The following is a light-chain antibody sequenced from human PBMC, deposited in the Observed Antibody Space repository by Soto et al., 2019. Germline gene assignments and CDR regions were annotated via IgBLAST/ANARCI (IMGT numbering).Light chain of an antibody. V-gene: IGKV3-20*01. CDR1: QSVSSSY. Sequence: EIVLTQSPGTLSLSPGERATLSCRASQSVSSSYLAWYQQKPGQAPRLLIYGASSRATGIPDRFSGSGSATDFTLTISRLEPEDFAVYYCQRYGTSPPLTFGGGTKVDI. CDR2: GAS. J-gene: IGKJ4*01. CDR3: QRYGTSPPLT.